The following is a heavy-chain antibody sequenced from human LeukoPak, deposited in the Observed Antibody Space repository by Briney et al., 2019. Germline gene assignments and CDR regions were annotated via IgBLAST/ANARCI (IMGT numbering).Heavy chain of an antibody. Sequence: PSETLSLTCTVSGGSISSYYWSWIRQPPGKGLEWIGRIYTSGSTNYNPSLKSRVTISVDTSKNQFSLKLSSVTAADTAVYYCAREYYYDSSGYSPYYYYYYMDVWGKGTTVTISS. CDR1: GGSISSYY. D-gene: IGHD3-22*01. J-gene: IGHJ6*03. CDR3: AREYYYDSSGYSPYYYYYYMDV. CDR2: IYTSGST. V-gene: IGHV4-4*08.